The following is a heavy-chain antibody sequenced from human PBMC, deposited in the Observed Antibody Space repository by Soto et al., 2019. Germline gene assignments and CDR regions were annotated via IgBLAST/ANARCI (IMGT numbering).Heavy chain of an antibody. CDR3: ARGGSSSWYFDYYYYYYMDV. D-gene: IGHD6-13*01. Sequence: QVQLVQSGSELKKPGASVKVSCKASGYTFTSYAMNWVRQAPGQGLEWMGWINTNTGNPTYAQGFKGRFVFSLDTSVSTAYLQICSLKAEDTAVYYCARGGSSSWYFDYYYYYYMDVWGKGTTVTVSS. CDR1: GYTFTSYA. J-gene: IGHJ6*03. V-gene: IGHV7-4-1*01. CDR2: INTNTGNP.